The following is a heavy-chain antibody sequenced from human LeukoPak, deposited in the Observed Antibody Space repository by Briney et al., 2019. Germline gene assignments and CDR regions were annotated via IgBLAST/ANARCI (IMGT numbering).Heavy chain of an antibody. CDR2: INPNSGGT. D-gene: IGHD1-14*01. J-gene: IGHJ4*02. Sequence: GASVKVSCKSSGYSFTGYYLHWVRQAPGQGLEWMGWINPNSGGTNYAQKFQGRVTMTRDTSIRTAYMEVSRLRSDDTATYYCARDGSDAQPGDYWGQGTLVTVSS. CDR1: GYSFTGYY. V-gene: IGHV1-2*02. CDR3: ARDGSDAQPGDY.